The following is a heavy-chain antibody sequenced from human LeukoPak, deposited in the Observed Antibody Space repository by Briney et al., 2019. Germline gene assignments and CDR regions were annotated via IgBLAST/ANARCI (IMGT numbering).Heavy chain of an antibody. J-gene: IGHJ4*02. Sequence: ASVKVSCKASGYTFTSYAMHWVRQAPGQRLEWMGWINAGNGNTKYSQKFQGRVTITRDTSASTAYMELSSLRSEDTAVYYCARDPDHYYDSSGYYDYWGQGTLVTASS. V-gene: IGHV1-3*01. CDR3: ARDPDHYYDSSGYYDY. CDR2: INAGNGNT. D-gene: IGHD3-22*01. CDR1: GYTFTSYA.